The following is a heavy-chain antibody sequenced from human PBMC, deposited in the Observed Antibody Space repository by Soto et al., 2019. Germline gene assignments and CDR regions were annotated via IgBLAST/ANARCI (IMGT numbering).Heavy chain of an antibody. V-gene: IGHV3-13*01. CDR2: IGSTDDT. J-gene: IGHJ4*02. D-gene: IGHD2-21*02. CDR1: GFTFSDYD. CDR3: ARGTWTADRFDY. Sequence: EVQLVESGGGLVQPGGSLRLSCAASGFTFSDYDMHWVRQPTGKGLEWVSTIGSTDDTYYSGSVKGRFTISRENAKNSCYLQMNSLRAGDTAVYYCARGTWTADRFDYWGQGTLVTVSS.